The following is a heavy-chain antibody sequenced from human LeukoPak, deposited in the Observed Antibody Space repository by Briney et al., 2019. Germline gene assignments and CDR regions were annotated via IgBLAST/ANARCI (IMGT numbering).Heavy chain of an antibody. CDR3: ARGVPRSSKFHFSYYFDY. V-gene: IGHV4-34*01. CDR2: INHSGST. CDR1: GGSFSGYY. D-gene: IGHD6-6*01. J-gene: IGHJ4*02. Sequence: NASETLSLTCAVYGGSFSGYYWSWIRQPPGKGLEWIGEINHSGSTNYNPSLKSRVTISVDTSKNQFSLKLSSVTAADTAVYYCARGVPRSSKFHFSYYFDYWGQGTLVTVSS.